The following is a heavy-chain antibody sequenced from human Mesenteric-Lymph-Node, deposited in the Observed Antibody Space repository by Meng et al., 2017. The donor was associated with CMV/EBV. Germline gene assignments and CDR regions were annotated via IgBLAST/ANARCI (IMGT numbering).Heavy chain of an antibody. CDR2: IRYDGSNK. D-gene: IGHD2-2*02. J-gene: IGHJ4*02. CDR1: GFTFSSYG. CDR3: AKLKSTSCYSSLDY. V-gene: IGHV3-30*02. Sequence: GGSLRLSCAASGFTFSSYGMHWVRQAPGKGLEWVAFIRYDGSNKYYADSVKGRFTISRDNSKNTLYLQMNSLRAEDTAVYYCAKLKSTSCYSSLDYWGQGTLVTVSS.